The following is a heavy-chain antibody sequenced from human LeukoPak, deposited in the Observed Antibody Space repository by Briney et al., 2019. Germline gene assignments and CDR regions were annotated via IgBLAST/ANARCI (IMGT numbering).Heavy chain of an antibody. Sequence: SETPSLTCAVSGGSVTSTNWWTWVRQPPGKGLEWIGHIYYSGSTNYNPSLKSRVTISVDTSKNQFSLKLSSVTAADTAVYYCASRSSIWSGYQDTLYYFDSWGQGTLVTVSS. D-gene: IGHD3-3*01. CDR1: GGSVTSTNW. CDR3: ASRSSIWSGYQDTLYYFDS. CDR2: IYYSGST. J-gene: IGHJ4*02. V-gene: IGHV4-4*02.